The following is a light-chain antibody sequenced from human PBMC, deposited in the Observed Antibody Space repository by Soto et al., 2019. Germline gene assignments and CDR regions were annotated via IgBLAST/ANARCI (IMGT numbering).Light chain of an antibody. V-gene: IGKV1-9*01. J-gene: IGKJ1*01. CDR1: QSISSY. Sequence: DIQLTQSPSFLSASVGDRVTITCRASQSISSYLAWYQHKPGKAPKLLIYAASTLQSGVPSRFSGSGSGTEFTLTISSLQPEDFATYYCQQLNSYPPWTFGQGTKVEIK. CDR2: AAS. CDR3: QQLNSYPPWT.